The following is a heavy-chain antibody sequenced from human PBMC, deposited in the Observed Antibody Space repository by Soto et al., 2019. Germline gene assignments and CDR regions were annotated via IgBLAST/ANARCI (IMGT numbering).Heavy chain of an antibody. CDR3: TTAYCGGDCYSRHYYYYGMDV. Sequence: PGGSLRLSCAASGFDFNKAWLSWFRQAPGKGLEWVGRIKRKTDGGTTDYAAPVKGRFTISRDDSKNTLYLQMNSLKTEDTAVYYCTTAYCGGDCYSRHYYYYGMDVWGQGTTVTVSS. V-gene: IGHV3-15*07. CDR2: IKRKTDGGTT. D-gene: IGHD2-21*02. CDR1: GFDFNKAW. J-gene: IGHJ6*02.